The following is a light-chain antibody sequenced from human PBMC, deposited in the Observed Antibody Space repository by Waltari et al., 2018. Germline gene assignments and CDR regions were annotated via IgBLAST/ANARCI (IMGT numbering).Light chain of an antibody. J-gene: IGLJ2*01. CDR1: NIGSKN. V-gene: IGLV3-9*01. CDR2: QTN. CDR3: QVWDSSFVV. Sequence: YDLTQPVSVSVAPGQTARITCEGNNIGSKNVHWYQVKPGQAPLLVIYQTNSWPTGIPERFFGANWGNTASLTIAGAQAGDEADYYCQVWDSSFVVFGGGTKLTVL.